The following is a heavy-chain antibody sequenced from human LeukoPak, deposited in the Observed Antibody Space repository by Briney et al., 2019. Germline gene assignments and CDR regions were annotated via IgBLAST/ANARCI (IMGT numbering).Heavy chain of an antibody. J-gene: IGHJ4*02. CDR2: INHSGST. V-gene: IGHV4-34*01. CDR1: GGSFSGYY. CDR3: ARGKDVANRGSSPDY. D-gene: IGHD6-13*01. Sequence: SETLSLTCAVYGGSFSGYYWSWIRQPPGKGLEWIGEINHSGSTNYNPSLKSRVTISVDTSKNQFSLKLSSVTAADTAVYYCARGKDVANRGSSPDYWGQGALVTVSS.